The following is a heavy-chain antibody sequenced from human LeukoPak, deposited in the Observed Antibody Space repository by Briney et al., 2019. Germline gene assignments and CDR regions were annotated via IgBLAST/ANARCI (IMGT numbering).Heavy chain of an antibody. CDR1: GFTFSSYA. CDR3: ARGPYYYDSSADFQH. J-gene: IGHJ1*01. Sequence: PGGSLRLSCAASGFTFSSYAMHWVRQAPGKGLEWVAVISYDGSNKYYADSVKGRFTISRNNSKNTLYLQMNSLRAEDTAVYYCARGPYYYDSSADFQHWGQGTLVTVSS. CDR2: ISYDGSNK. D-gene: IGHD3-22*01. V-gene: IGHV3-30-3*01.